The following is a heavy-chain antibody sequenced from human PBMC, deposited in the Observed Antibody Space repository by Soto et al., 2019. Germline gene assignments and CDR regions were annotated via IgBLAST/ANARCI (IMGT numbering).Heavy chain of an antibody. CDR2: IYHSGST. J-gene: IGHJ4*02. CDR3: AREKITGLFDL. CDR1: GGSISSGGYS. D-gene: IGHD2-8*02. Sequence: PSETLSLTCAVSGGSISSGGYSWSWIRQPPGKGLEWIGYIYHSGSTNYNPSLKSRVTISVDTSKNQFSLKLTSVTAADTAVYYGAREKITGLFDLWGQGTLVTVSS. V-gene: IGHV4-30-2*01.